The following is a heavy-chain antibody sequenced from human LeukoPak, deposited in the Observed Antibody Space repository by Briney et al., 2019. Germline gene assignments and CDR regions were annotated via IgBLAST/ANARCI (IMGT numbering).Heavy chain of an antibody. CDR1: GYSFSVYS. V-gene: IGHV1-46*01. Sequence: VASVKVSCKASGYSFSVYSIDWVRQAPGQGLEWVGTIDPNGGTTSLAQKFQGRVTLTRDMSTNTVSMELRSLRPEDTAVYFCAREGGTREYNGDTWRHSFDFWGQGTLVTVSA. J-gene: IGHJ4*02. CDR2: IDPNGGTT. D-gene: IGHD4-17*01. CDR3: AREGGTREYNGDTWRHSFDF.